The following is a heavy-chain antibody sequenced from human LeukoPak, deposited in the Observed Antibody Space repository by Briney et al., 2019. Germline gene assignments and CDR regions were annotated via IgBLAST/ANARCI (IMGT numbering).Heavy chain of an antibody. J-gene: IGHJ3*02. V-gene: IGHV4-39*01. CDR1: GGSISSSSYY. Sequence: PSETLSLTCTVSGGSISSSSYYWGWIRQPPGKGLEWIGSIYYSGSTYYNPSLKSRVTISVDTSKNQFSLKLSSVTAADTAVYYCARHDSDYDFWSGQAGAFDIWGQGTMVTVSS. CDR2: IYYSGST. D-gene: IGHD3-3*01. CDR3: ARHDSDYDFWSGQAGAFDI.